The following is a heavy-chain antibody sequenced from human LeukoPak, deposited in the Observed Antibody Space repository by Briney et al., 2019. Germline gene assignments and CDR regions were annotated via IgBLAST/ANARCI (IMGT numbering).Heavy chain of an antibody. J-gene: IGHJ4*02. CDR1: GFTFNSYW. Sequence: PGGSLRLSCAASGFTFNSYWMSWVRQAPGKGLEWVANIKQDGSEKYYVDSVKGRFTISRDNAKNSLYLQMNSLRAEDTAVYYCARDPFFDYWGQGTLVTVSS. CDR3: ARDPFFDY. CDR2: IKQDGSEK. V-gene: IGHV3-7*01.